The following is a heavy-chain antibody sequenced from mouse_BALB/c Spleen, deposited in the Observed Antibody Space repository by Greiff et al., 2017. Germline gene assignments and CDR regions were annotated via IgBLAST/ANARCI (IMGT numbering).Heavy chain of an antibody. CDR1: GYSITSGYY. D-gene: IGHD1-2*01. CDR2: ISYDGSN. Sequence: EVKLQESGPGLVKPSQSLSLTCSVTGYSITSGYYWNWIRQFPGNKLEWMGYISYDGSNNYNPSLKNRISITRDTSKNQFFLKLNSVTTEDTATYYCAREGFTTAPWFAYWGQGTLVTVSA. J-gene: IGHJ3*01. V-gene: IGHV3-6*02. CDR3: AREGFTTAPWFAY.